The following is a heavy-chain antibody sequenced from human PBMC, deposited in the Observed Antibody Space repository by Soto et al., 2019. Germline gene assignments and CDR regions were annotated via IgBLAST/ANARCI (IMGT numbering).Heavy chain of an antibody. V-gene: IGHV3-53*01. J-gene: IGHJ5*02. D-gene: IGHD1-1*01. CDR2: LLGGGST. Sequence: EVQLVESGGGLIQPGESLRLSCAAAWLAVNRNHMTWVRQAPGQGLEWVSVLLGGGSTYYADSVRGRFTVSRDDSKNTFYLHLNSLRVDDTAIYYCASYSGATGGLDPWGQGTLVTVSS. CDR3: ASYSGATGGLDP. CDR1: WLAVNRNH.